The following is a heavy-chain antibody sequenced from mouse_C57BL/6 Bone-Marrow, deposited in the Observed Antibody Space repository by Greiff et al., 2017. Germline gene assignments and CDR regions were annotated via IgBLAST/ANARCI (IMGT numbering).Heavy chain of an antibody. D-gene: IGHD2-5*01. Sequence: EVHLVESGGGLVQPGGSLSLSCAASGFTFTDYYMSWVRHPPGKALEWLGFIRNKANGYTTEYSASVKGRFTISRDNSQSILYLQMNALRAEDSATYYCARYYSNSYAMDYWGQGTSVTVSS. CDR1: GFTFTDYY. J-gene: IGHJ4*01. CDR2: IRNKANGYTT. V-gene: IGHV7-3*01. CDR3: ARYYSNSYAMDY.